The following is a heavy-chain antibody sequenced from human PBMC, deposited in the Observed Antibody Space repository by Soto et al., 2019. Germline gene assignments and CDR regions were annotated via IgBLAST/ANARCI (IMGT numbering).Heavy chain of an antibody. CDR1: GYTFTTYA. Sequence: QVQLVQSGAEEKKPGASVKVSCKASGYTFTTYAMHWVRQAPGQRLEWMGWINAGSGNTKYSQKFQGRVTITRDTSASTAYMEQSSLRSEDTAVYSCARAVAVPADFDYWGQGTLVTVSS. D-gene: IGHD6-19*01. CDR2: INAGSGNT. CDR3: ARAVAVPADFDY. J-gene: IGHJ4*02. V-gene: IGHV1-3*05.